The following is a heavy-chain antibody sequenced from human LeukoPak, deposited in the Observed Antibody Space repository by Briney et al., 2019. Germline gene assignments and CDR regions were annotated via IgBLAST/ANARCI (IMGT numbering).Heavy chain of an antibody. Sequence: SETLSLTCTVSGGSISSSSYYWGWIRHPPGKGLERIGSIYYSGSTYYNPSLKSRVTISVDTSKNQFSLKLSSVTAADTAVYYCASLVYDFWSGYLGHYFDYWGQGTLVTVSS. CDR3: ASLVYDFWSGYLGHYFDY. J-gene: IGHJ4*02. CDR2: IYYSGST. CDR1: GGSISSSSYY. D-gene: IGHD3-3*01. V-gene: IGHV4-39*01.